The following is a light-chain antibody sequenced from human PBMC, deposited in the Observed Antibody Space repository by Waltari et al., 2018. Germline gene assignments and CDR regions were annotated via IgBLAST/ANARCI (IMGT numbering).Light chain of an antibody. CDR2: STT. V-gene: IGLV8-61*01. Sequence: QTVVTQEPSFSVSPGGTVTLTCGLTSGSVSTSHYATWYQQTPGQNPRPVIYSTTTRASRVPDRFSGSILGNKAALTITGAQADDESDYYCVLYMNRGISVFGGGTKLTVL. CDR1: SGSVSTSHY. CDR3: VLYMNRGISV. J-gene: IGLJ3*02.